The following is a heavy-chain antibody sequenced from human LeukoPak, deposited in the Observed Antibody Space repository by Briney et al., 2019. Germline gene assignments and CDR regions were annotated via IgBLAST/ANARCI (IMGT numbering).Heavy chain of an antibody. D-gene: IGHD3-10*01. CDR1: GGSISSGSYY. CDR2: IYTSGST. Sequence: PSQTLSLTCTVSGGSISSGSYYWSWIRQPAGKGLEWIGRIYTSGSTNYNPSLKSRVTISVDTSKNQFSLKLSSVTAADTAVYYCARGSSRFVTGGEVWFDPWGQGTLVTVSS. CDR3: ARGSSRFVTGGEVWFDP. V-gene: IGHV4-61*02. J-gene: IGHJ5*02.